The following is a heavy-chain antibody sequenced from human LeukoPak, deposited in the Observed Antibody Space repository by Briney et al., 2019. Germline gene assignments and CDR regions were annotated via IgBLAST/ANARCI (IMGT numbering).Heavy chain of an antibody. J-gene: IGHJ4*02. V-gene: IGHV3-53*01. CDR2: IYSGGST. D-gene: IGHD3-10*01. Sequence: PGGSLRLSCAASGFTVSSNYMSWVRQAPGKGLEWVSVIYSGGSTYYADSVKGRFTISRDNSKNTLYLQMNSLRAEDTAVYYCAKDLVAWFGELFDYWGRGTLVTVSS. CDR1: GFTVSSNY. CDR3: AKDLVAWFGELFDY.